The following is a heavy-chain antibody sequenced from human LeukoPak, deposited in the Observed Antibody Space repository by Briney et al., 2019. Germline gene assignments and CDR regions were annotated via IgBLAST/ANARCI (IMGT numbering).Heavy chain of an antibody. CDR1: GYTFTSYG. V-gene: IGHV1-18*01. CDR2: ISAYNGNT. J-gene: IGHJ4*02. D-gene: IGHD6-6*01. Sequence: ASVKVSCKASGYTFTSYGISWVRQAPGQGLEWMGWISAYNGNTNYAQKLQGRVTMTTDTSTSTAYMELRSLRSDDTAVYYCARIAQVGQLKQSYFDYWGQGTLVTVSS. CDR3: ARIAQVGQLKQSYFDY.